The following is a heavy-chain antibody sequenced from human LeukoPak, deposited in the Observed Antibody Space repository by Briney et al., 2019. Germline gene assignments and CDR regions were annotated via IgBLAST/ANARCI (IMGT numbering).Heavy chain of an antibody. CDR3: ASGYCGGDCYLDY. Sequence: SETLSLTCTVSGDSISSRGYYWGWIRQPPGKGLEWIGTIYYSGSAYYNPSLKSRVTISVDTSKNQFSLKLSSVTAADTAVYYCASGYCGGDCYLDYWGQGTLVTVSS. D-gene: IGHD2-21*02. V-gene: IGHV4-39*01. J-gene: IGHJ4*02. CDR2: IYYSGSA. CDR1: GDSISSRGYY.